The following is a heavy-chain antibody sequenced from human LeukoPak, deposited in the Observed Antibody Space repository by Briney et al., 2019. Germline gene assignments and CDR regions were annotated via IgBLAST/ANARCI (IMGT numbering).Heavy chain of an antibody. CDR2: INAGNGNT. CDR3: ARRVTLAALGTNWFDP. J-gene: IGHJ5*02. D-gene: IGHD6-13*01. V-gene: IGHV1-3*01. Sequence: ASVKVSCKASGYTFTGYAMHWVRQAPGQRLEWMGWINAGNGNTKYSQKFQGRVTITRDTSASTVYMELSSLRYEDTAVYYCARRVTLAALGTNWFDPWGQGTLVTVSS. CDR1: GYTFTGYA.